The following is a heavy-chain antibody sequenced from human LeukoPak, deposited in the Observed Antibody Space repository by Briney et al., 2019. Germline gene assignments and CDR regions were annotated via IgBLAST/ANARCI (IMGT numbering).Heavy chain of an antibody. CDR1: GGSIRGYF. CDR2: IYYSGST. Sequence: SETLSLTCNVSGGSIRGYFWTWIRQPPGKGLEWIGYIYYSGSTNYNPSLKSRVTISVDTSKNQFSLKLSSVTAADTAAYYCARALRPIAALDYWGQGTLVTVSS. CDR3: ARALRPIAALDY. D-gene: IGHD6-6*01. J-gene: IGHJ4*02. V-gene: IGHV4-59*08.